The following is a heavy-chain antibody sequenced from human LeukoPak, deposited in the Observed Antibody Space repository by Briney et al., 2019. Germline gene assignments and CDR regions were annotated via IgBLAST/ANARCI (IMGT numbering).Heavy chain of an antibody. J-gene: IGHJ3*02. V-gene: IGHV3-64*01. Sequence: PGGSLRLSCAASGFTFSSYAFHWVRQAPGKGLEYVSAINANGDNTYYANSVKGRFTISRDNSKNTLYLQMGSLRTEDMAVYYCARDNYYDSSGYHGDAFDIWGQGAMVTVSS. CDR1: GFTFSSYA. CDR2: INANGDNT. D-gene: IGHD3-22*01. CDR3: ARDNYYDSSGYHGDAFDI.